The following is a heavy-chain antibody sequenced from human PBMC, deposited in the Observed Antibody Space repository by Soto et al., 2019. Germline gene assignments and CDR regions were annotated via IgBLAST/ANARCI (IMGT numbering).Heavy chain of an antibody. CDR1: GGSISGGGYS. V-gene: IGHV4-30-2*06. CDR2: TYQSGSA. Sequence: PSETLSLTCTVSGGSISGGGYSWTWIRQSPGKGLEWIGYTYQSGSAYYNPSLKSRVTISVDTSKNQFSLKLSSVTAADTAVYYCARDHGGATRVVRYFDYWGQGTLVTVSS. CDR3: ARDHGGATRVVRYFDY. D-gene: IGHD1-26*01. J-gene: IGHJ4*02.